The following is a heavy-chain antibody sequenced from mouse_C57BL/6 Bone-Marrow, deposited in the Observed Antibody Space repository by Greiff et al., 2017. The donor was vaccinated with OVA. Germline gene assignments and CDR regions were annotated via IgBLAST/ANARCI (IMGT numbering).Heavy chain of an antibody. CDR3: ARGYYGSSYVD. Sequence: EVQLQESGGGLVKPGGSLKLSCAASGFTFSDYGMHWVRQAPEKGLEWVAYISSGSSTIYYADTVKGRFTISRDNAKNTLFLEMTSLRSEDTAMDYCARGYYGSSYVDWGQGTTLTVSS. CDR1: GFTFSDYG. CDR2: ISSGSSTI. V-gene: IGHV5-17*01. D-gene: IGHD1-1*01. J-gene: IGHJ2*01.